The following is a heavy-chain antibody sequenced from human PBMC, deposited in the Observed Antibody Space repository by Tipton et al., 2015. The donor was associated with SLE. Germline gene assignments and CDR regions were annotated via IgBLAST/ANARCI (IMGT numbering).Heavy chain of an antibody. Sequence: TLSLTCTVSGASIRSHYWGWIRQPPGKGLEWIGYIFYSGNINYNPSLKSRVTISVDTSKNQFSLKLSSVTAADTAVYYCARRITIFGVVRFDYWGQGTLVTVSS. J-gene: IGHJ4*02. V-gene: IGHV4-59*11. CDR3: ARRITIFGVVRFDY. CDR1: GASIRSHY. D-gene: IGHD3-3*01. CDR2: IFYSGNI.